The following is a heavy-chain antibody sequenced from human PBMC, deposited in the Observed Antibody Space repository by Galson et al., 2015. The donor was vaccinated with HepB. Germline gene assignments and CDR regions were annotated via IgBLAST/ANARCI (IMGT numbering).Heavy chain of an antibody. D-gene: IGHD3-3*01. CDR1: GFTFSSYG. Sequence: SLRLSCAASGFTFSSYGMHWVRQAPGKGLEWVAVISYDGSNKYYADSVKGRFTISRDNSKNTLYLQMNSLRAEDTAVYYCAKSDFGVAAPGYWGQGTLVTVSS. CDR2: ISYDGSNK. CDR3: AKSDFGVAAPGY. J-gene: IGHJ4*02. V-gene: IGHV3-30*18.